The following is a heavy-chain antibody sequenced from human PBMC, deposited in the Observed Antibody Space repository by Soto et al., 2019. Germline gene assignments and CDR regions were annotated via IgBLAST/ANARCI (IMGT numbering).Heavy chain of an antibody. J-gene: IGHJ6*03. CDR2: IYPGDSDT. Sequence: PGESLKISCKGSGYSFTSYWIGWVRQMPGKGLEWMGIIYPGDSDTRYSPSFQGQVTISADKSISTAYLQWSSLKASDTAMYYCARHNSVVATIPESDYYYYYMDVWGKGTTVTVSS. D-gene: IGHD5-12*01. CDR1: GYSFTSYW. V-gene: IGHV5-51*01. CDR3: ARHNSVVATIPESDYYYYYMDV.